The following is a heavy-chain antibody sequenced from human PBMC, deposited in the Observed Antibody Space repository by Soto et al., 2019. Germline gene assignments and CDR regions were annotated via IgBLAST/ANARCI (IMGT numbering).Heavy chain of an antibody. J-gene: IGHJ4*02. CDR1: GFTFSNFW. D-gene: IGHD5-18*01. CDR2: IYSDGSGT. V-gene: IGHV3-74*03. Sequence: GGSLRLSCAASGFTFSNFWMHWVRQAPGKGLVWVSRIYSDGSGTMYADSVKGRFTISGDNAKSTLYLQMNSLRPEDTAVYYCATLNSFGSDYWGRGTLVTVSS. CDR3: ATLNSFGSDY.